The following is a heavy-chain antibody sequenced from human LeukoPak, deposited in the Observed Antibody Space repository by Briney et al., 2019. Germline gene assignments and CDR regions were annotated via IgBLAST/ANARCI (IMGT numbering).Heavy chain of an antibody. Sequence: GGSLRLSCAGSAFTFSSFGMHWVRQAPGKGLEWVAVVSYDGSNEYYADSVKGRFTISRDNSKNIVYLQMNSLRAEDTAVYYCARGGYGSGSYRYAFDIWGQGTMVTVSS. CDR2: VSYDGSNE. CDR3: ARGGYGSGSYRYAFDI. J-gene: IGHJ3*02. CDR1: AFTFSSFG. D-gene: IGHD3-10*01. V-gene: IGHV3-30*03.